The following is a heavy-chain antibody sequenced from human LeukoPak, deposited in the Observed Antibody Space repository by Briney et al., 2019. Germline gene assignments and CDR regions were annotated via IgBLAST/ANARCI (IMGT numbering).Heavy chain of an antibody. D-gene: IGHD3-3*01. Sequence: GRSLRLSCAASRFTFSSYGMHWVGQAPGKGLEWVAVISYDGSNKYYADSVKGRFTISRDNSKNTLYLQMNSLRAEDTAVYYCAKDSAIFGVVYGGTFDYWGQGSLVTVSS. CDR3: AKDSAIFGVVYGGTFDY. CDR2: ISYDGSNK. V-gene: IGHV3-30*18. CDR1: RFTFSSYG. J-gene: IGHJ4*02.